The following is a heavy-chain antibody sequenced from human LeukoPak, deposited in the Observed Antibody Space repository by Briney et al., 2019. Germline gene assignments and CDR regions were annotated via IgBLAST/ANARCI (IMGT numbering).Heavy chain of an antibody. CDR1: GYTFTGYY. CDR3: ARDLGRDYYMDV. D-gene: IGHD3-16*01. Sequence: ASVKVSCKASGYTFTGYYMHWVRQTPGQGLEWMGRINPNSGGTNYAQKFKGRVTITRDTSISTAYMELSRLRSDDTAVYYCARDLGRDYYMDVWGKGTTVTVSS. J-gene: IGHJ6*03. V-gene: IGHV1-2*06. CDR2: INPNSGGT.